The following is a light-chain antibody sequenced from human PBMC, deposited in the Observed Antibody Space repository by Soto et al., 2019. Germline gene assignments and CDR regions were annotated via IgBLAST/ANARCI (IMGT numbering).Light chain of an antibody. Sequence: QSALTQPASVSGSPGQSITLSCTGTSSDVGVFHYVSWYQQHPGKAPKLIIYEVNNRPSGFSNRFSGSKSGNTASLTISGLQAEDEADYYCSSYTTSSTVVFGGGTQLTVL. V-gene: IGLV2-14*01. CDR2: EVN. CDR3: SSYTTSSTVV. CDR1: SSDVGVFHY. J-gene: IGLJ2*01.